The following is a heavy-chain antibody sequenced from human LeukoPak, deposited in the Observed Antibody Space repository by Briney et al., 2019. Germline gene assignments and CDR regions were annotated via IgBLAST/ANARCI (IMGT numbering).Heavy chain of an antibody. D-gene: IGHD3-9*01. CDR1: GFTFSNYA. Sequence: GGSLRLSCAASGFTFSNYAMSWVRQAPGKGLEWVSVISGSGGSTYYADSVKGRFTISRDNSKNMLYLQMNSLRAEDTAVYYCAKLGILTGHYYFDYWGQGTLLTVSS. CDR3: AKLGILTGHYYFDY. CDR2: ISGSGGST. V-gene: IGHV3-23*01. J-gene: IGHJ4*02.